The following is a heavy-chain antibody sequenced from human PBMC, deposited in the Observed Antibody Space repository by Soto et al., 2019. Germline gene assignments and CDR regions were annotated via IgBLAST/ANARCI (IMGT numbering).Heavy chain of an antibody. V-gene: IGHV3-23*01. CDR2: IGGSGGT. CDR3: AKGQRWSYYYDS. Sequence: EVQLLESGGGLVQPGGSLRLSCAASGFTFSSYAMSWVRLAPGKGLEWFSAIGGSGGTYSADSVKGRFTISRDNSKNMLYLHLNSLRGEDTAMSYCAKGQRWSYYYDSWGQGNLVTVSS. J-gene: IGHJ4*02. CDR1: GFTFSSYA. D-gene: IGHD2-15*01.